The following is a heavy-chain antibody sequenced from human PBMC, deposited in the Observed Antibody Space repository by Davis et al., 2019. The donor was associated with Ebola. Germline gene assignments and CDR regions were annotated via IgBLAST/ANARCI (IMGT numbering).Heavy chain of an antibody. CDR1: GFTFSSYA. V-gene: IGHV3-23*01. CDR2: ISGSGGST. J-gene: IGHJ6*02. Sequence: GESLKISCAASGFTFSSYAMSWVRQAPGKGLEWVSGISGSGGSTYYADSVKGRFTISRDNSKNTLYLQMNSLRPEDAALYYCARESTTYYGMDVWGQGTTVTVSS. CDR3: ARESTTYYGMDV. D-gene: IGHD5/OR15-5a*01.